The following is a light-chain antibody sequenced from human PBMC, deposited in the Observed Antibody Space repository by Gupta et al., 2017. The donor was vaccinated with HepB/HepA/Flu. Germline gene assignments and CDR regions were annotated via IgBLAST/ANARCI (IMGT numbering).Light chain of an antibody. CDR1: KLGDKY. CDR2: QDN. J-gene: IGLJ2*01. V-gene: IGLV3-1*01. CDR3: QAWDSSTAVV. Sequence: SYELTQPPSVSVSPGQTASITCSGDKLGDKYACWYQQKPGQSPVLVIDQDNKRPSGIPERVSCSNAGNTATLTIGGTQAMDEADYYCQAWDSSTAVVFGGGTKLTVL.